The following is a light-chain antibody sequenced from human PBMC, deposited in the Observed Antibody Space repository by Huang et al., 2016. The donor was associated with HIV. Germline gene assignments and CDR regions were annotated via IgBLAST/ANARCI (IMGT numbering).Light chain of an antibody. V-gene: IGKV3-15*01. CDR2: AAA. J-gene: IGKJ2*01. CDR1: QTVSSH. Sequence: EIVMTQSPATLSVSPGERATLSCRASQTVSSHLAWYQQKPGQAPRLLIYAAATRATDIPARFSGSGSGTEFTLTISSLQSEDFAVYYSQHYRVWPPVYTFGQGTKLEIK. CDR3: QHYRVWPPVYT.